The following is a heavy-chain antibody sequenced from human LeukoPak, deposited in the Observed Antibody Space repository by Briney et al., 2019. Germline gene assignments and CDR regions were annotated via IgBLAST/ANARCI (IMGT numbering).Heavy chain of an antibody. D-gene: IGHD3-3*01. Sequence: GASVQVSCKASGYTFTSYGISWVRQAPGQGLEWMGWISAYNGNTNYAQKLQGRVTMTTDTSTSTAYMELRSLRSDDTAVYYCASVSPRFWSAPNYYYYGMDVWGQGTTVTVPS. J-gene: IGHJ6*02. CDR3: ASVSPRFWSAPNYYYYGMDV. CDR2: ISAYNGNT. CDR1: GYTFTSYG. V-gene: IGHV1-18*01.